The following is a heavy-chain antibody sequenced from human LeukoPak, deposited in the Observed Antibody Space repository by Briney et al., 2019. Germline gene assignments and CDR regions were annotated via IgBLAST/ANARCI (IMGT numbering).Heavy chain of an antibody. D-gene: IGHD3-22*01. V-gene: IGHV1-18*01. CDR3: ARSGSYYYDSSGYYAAFDY. CDR1: GYTFTSYG. Sequence: GASVTVSCTAPGYTFTSYGISWVRQAPGQGLEWMGWISAYNGNTNYAQKLQGRVTMTTDTSTSTAYMELRSLRSDDTAVYYCARSGSYYYDSSGYYAAFDYWGQGTLVTVSS. J-gene: IGHJ4*02. CDR2: ISAYNGNT.